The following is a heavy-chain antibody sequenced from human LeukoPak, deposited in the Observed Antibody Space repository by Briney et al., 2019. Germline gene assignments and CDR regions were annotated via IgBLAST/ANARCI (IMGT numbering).Heavy chain of an antibody. V-gene: IGHV3-72*01. Sequence: GGSLRLSCAASGSTLSDQYIDWVRQAPGKGLEWIARSRNKANSHTTEYAASVKGRFTISRDDAGNLVFLQMNSLKIGDTAIYFCTRGGAESGNTAFDMWGEGTEVTVSS. D-gene: IGHD3-3*01. CDR3: TRGGAESGNTAFDM. CDR2: SRNKANSHTT. J-gene: IGHJ3*02. CDR1: GSTLSDQY.